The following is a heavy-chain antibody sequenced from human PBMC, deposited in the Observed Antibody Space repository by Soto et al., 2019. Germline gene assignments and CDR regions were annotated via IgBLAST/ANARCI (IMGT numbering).Heavy chain of an antibody. CDR3: ARGYSGYSDY. D-gene: IGHD5-12*01. Sequence: GASVKVSCKASGGTFSSYAISWVRQAPGQGLEWMGGIIPIFGTANYAQKFRGRVTITADESTSTAYMELSSLRSEDTAVYYCARGYSGYSDYWGQGTLVTVSS. V-gene: IGHV1-69*13. J-gene: IGHJ4*02. CDR1: GGTFSSYA. CDR2: IIPIFGTA.